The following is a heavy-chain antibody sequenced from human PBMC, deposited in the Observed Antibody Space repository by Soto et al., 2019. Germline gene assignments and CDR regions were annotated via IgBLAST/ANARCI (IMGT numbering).Heavy chain of an antibody. J-gene: IGHJ3*02. CDR2: IYYSGST. CDR3: ARDNLRRIDAFDI. D-gene: IGHD2-15*01. V-gene: IGHV4-59*01. Sequence: SETLSLTCTVSGGYISSYYWSWIRQPPGKGLEWIGYIYYSGSTNYNPSLKSRVTISVDTSKNQFSLKLSSVTAADTAVYYCARDNLRRIDAFDIWGQGTMVTVSS. CDR1: GGYISSYY.